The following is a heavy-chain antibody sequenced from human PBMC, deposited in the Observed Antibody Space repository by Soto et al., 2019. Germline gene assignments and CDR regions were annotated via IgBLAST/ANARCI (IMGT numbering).Heavy chain of an antibody. V-gene: IGHV1-69*01. Sequence: QVQLVQSGAEVKKPGSSVKVSCKASGGTFSSNGISWVRQAPGQGLEWMGGIIPIFGTANYAQKFQGRVTITADESTSTAYMELSSLRSEDTALYYCASGRSGSNGWFDPWGQGTLVTVSS. CDR2: IIPIFGTA. J-gene: IGHJ5*02. CDR1: GGTFSSNG. D-gene: IGHD1-26*01. CDR3: ASGRSGSNGWFDP.